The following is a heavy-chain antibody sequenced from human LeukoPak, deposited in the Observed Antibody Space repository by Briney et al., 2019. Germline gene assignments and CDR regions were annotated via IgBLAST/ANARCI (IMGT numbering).Heavy chain of an antibody. CDR2: ISWDGGST. CDR3: AKDYCSSTSCYFDY. J-gene: IGHJ4*02. V-gene: IGHV3-43D*04. Sequence: PGGSLRLSCAASGFTFDDYAMHWVRQAPGKGLEWVSLISWDGGSTYYADSVKGRFTISRDSSKNSLYLQMNSLRAEDTALYYCAKDYCSSTSCYFDYWGQGTLVTVSS. CDR1: GFTFDDYA. D-gene: IGHD2-2*01.